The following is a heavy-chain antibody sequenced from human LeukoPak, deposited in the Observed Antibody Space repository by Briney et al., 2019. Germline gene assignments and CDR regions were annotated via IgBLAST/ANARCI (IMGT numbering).Heavy chain of an antibody. Sequence: PGGSLRLSCAASGFTVSSSYMSWVRQAPGKGLEWVSVIYSGGSTYYADSVKDRFTISRDNSKNTLYLQMNSLRAEDTAVYYCARNPWGELMFDYWGQGTLVTVSS. J-gene: IGHJ4*02. CDR3: ARNPWGELMFDY. D-gene: IGHD1-26*01. V-gene: IGHV3-53*01. CDR1: GFTVSSSY. CDR2: IYSGGST.